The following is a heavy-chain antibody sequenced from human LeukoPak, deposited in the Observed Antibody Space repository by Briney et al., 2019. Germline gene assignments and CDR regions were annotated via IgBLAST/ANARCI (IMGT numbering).Heavy chain of an antibody. V-gene: IGHV1-18*01. D-gene: IGHD1-1*01. CDR1: GYTFTTYG. J-gene: IGHJ4*02. CDR3: ARGETTWYTSADY. Sequence: ASVRVSCKASGYTFTTYGITWVRQAPGQGLDWMGWISSYNGNTNYAPKFQGRVNITTDPYTRTAYMELRSLRSDDTAVYYCARGETTWYTSADYWGQGTLVIVSS. CDR2: ISSYNGNT.